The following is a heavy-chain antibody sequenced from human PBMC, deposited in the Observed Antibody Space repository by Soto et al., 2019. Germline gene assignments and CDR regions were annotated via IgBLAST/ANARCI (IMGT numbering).Heavy chain of an antibody. J-gene: IGHJ5*01. D-gene: IGHD6-13*01. V-gene: IGHV3-21*01. CDR2: ISSSATYI. Sequence: EEQLVESGGALVKPGGSLRLSCAASGFTFSDHYMHWVRQAPGQGLEWVSSISSSATYIYYADSVKGRFTISRDNAKNSLYLQMGSLRAEDTAVYYCAMEDYSSSWSIFDFWGQGTLVTVSS. CDR1: GFTFSDHY. CDR3: AMEDYSSSWSIFDF.